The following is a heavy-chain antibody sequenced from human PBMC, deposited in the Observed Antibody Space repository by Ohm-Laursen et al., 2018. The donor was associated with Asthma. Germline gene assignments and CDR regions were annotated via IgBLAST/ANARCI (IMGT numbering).Heavy chain of an antibody. V-gene: IGHV4-34*01. J-gene: IGHJ4*02. D-gene: IGHD6-19*01. CDR1: GGSFSGYY. CDR3: ASFGGWYFFDY. Sequence: SETLSLTCAVYGGSFSGYYWSWIRQPPGKGLEWIGEINHSGSTNYNPSLKSRVTISVDTSKNQFSLKLSSVTAADTAVYYCASFGGWYFFDYWGQGTLVTVSS. CDR2: INHSGST.